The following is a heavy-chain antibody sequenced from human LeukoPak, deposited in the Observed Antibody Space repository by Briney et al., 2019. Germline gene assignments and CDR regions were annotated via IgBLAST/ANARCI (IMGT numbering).Heavy chain of an antibody. CDR3: ARERKRNSSWYRLRYDAFDI. Sequence: GGSLRLSCAASGFTLSSYAMHWVRQAPGKGLEWVAVISYDGSNKYYADSVKGRFTISRDNSKNTLYLQMNSLRAEDTAVYYCARERKRNSSWYRLRYDAFDIWGQGTMVTVSS. J-gene: IGHJ3*02. V-gene: IGHV3-30-3*01. D-gene: IGHD6-13*01. CDR2: ISYDGSNK. CDR1: GFTLSSYA.